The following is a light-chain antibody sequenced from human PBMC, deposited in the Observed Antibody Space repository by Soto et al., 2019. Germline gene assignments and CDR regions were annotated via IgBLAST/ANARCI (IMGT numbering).Light chain of an antibody. J-gene: IGLJ1*01. CDR2: EVS. CDR3: SSYTTSSTLV. CDR1: SSDVGNYNY. V-gene: IGLV2-14*01. Sequence: QSVLTQPASVSGSPGQSITISCTGTSSDVGNYNYVSWFQQHPGKAPKLIIFEVSYRPSGISNRFSGSKSGNTASLTISGLQAEDEAVYNCSSYTTSSTLVFGPGTKVTVL.